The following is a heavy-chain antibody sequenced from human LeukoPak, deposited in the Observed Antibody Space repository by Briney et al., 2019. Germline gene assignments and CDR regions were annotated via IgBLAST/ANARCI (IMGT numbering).Heavy chain of an antibody. J-gene: IGHJ4*02. D-gene: IGHD1-26*01. CDR1: GGTFSSYA. V-gene: IGHV1-69*06. Sequence: SVKVSCTASGGTFSSYAISWVRQAPRQGLEWMGGIIPIFGTANYAQKFQGRVTITADTSTSTVYMELSSLRSEDTAVYYCARGARSWELLGYDYWGQGTLVTVSS. CDR3: ARGARSWELLGYDY. CDR2: IIPIFGTA.